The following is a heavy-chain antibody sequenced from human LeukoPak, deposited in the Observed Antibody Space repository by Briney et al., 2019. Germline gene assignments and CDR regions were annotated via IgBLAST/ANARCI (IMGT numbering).Heavy chain of an antibody. CDR1: GFTFSSYA. J-gene: IGHJ4*02. CDR2: ISYDGSNK. D-gene: IGHD3-10*01. CDR3: ARRGSGTYDFDY. Sequence: PGGSLRLSCAASGFTFSSYAMHWVRQAPGKGLEWVAVISYDGSNKYYADSVKGRFTISGDNSKNSLYLQMNNLRAEDTAVYYCARRGSGTYDFDYWGQGTLVTVSS. V-gene: IGHV3-30*04.